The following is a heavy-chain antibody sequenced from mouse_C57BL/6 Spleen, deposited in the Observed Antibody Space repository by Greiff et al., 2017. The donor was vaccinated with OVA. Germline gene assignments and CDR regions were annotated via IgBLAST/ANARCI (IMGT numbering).Heavy chain of an antibody. CDR1: GYTFTSYW. Sequence: VQLHQSGTELVKPGASVKLSCKASGYTFTSYWMHWVKQRPGQGLEWIGNINPSNGGTNYNEKFKSKATLPVDKSSSTAYMQLSSLTSEYSAVYYWAREALYFGGFAYWGQGTLVTVSA. V-gene: IGHV1-53*01. CDR2: INPSNGGT. J-gene: IGHJ3*01. D-gene: IGHD1-3*01. CDR3: AREALYFGGFAY.